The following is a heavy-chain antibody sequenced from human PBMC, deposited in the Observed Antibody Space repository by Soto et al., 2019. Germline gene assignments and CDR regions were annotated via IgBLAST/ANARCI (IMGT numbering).Heavy chain of an antibody. CDR3: ARGDLYGGDYLDY. V-gene: IGHV4-31*03. Sequence: TSETLSLTCTVSGGSISSGGYYWSWIRQHPGKGLEWIGYIYYSGSTYYNPSLKSRVTISVDTSKNQFSLKLSSVTAADKAVYYCARGDLYGGDYLDYWGQGTLVTVSS. J-gene: IGHJ4*02. D-gene: IGHD4-17*01. CDR2: IYYSGST. CDR1: GGSISSGGYY.